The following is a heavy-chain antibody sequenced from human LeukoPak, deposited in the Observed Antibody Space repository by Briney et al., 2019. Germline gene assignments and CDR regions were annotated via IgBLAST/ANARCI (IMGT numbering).Heavy chain of an antibody. CDR1: GYTFTSYA. V-gene: IGHV1-3*01. J-gene: IGHJ3*02. D-gene: IGHD2-2*01. CDR2: INAGNGNT. CDR3: ARGPCGCSSTSCPNDAFDI. Sequence: ASEKVSCKASGYTFTSYAMHWVRQAPGQRLEWMGWINAGNGNTKYSQKFQGRVTITRDTSASTAYMELSSLRSDDTAVYYCARGPCGCSSTSCPNDAFDIWGQGTMVTVSS.